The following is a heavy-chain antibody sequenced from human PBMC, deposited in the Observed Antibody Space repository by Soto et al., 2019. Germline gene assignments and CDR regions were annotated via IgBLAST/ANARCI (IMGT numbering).Heavy chain of an antibody. Sequence: SETLSLTCTVSGGSISSSSYYWGWIRQPPGKGLEWIGSIYYSGSTYYNPSLKSRVTISVDTSKNQFSLKLSSVTAADTAVYYCARLGAGCSSTSCHGHRVIDYWGQGTLVTVSS. CDR3: ARLGAGCSSTSCHGHRVIDY. CDR2: IYYSGST. V-gene: IGHV4-39*01. CDR1: GGSISSSSYY. J-gene: IGHJ4*02. D-gene: IGHD2-2*01.